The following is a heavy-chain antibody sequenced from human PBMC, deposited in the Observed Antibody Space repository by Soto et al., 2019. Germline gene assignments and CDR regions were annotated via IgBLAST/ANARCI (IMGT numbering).Heavy chain of an antibody. J-gene: IGHJ6*02. V-gene: IGHV1-69*01. D-gene: IGHD2-15*01. CDR3: ERGAVVVVAASYYYSYGMDV. CDR2: IIPIFGTA. Sequence: QVQLVQSGAEVKKPGSSVKVSCKASGGTFSSYAISWVRQAPGQGLEWMGGIIPIFGTANYAQKFQGRVKITADESTSTAYMELRSLSAADTAVYYCERGAVVVVAASYYYSYGMDVWGQGTTVTVCS. CDR1: GGTFSSYA.